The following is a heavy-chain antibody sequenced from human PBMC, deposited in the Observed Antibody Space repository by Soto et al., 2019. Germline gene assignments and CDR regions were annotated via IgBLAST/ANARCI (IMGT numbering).Heavy chain of an antibody. J-gene: IGHJ4*02. CDR2: IVVGSANT. CDR1: GVTFTSSA. CDR3: AADRGYDSSGYHFDD. V-gene: IGHV1-58*01. Sequence: QTQLVQSVPEVKKPGTSVKVSCKASGVTFTSSALQWVRQARGQRLAWIGWIVVGSANTNYAQTFQERVTITRDMSTSTAYRERRSLRSDDTDVYYCAADRGYDSSGYHFDDWGQGTLVTVSS. D-gene: IGHD3-22*01.